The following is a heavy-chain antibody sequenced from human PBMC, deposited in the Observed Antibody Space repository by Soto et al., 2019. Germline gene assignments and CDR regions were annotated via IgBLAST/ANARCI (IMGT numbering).Heavy chain of an antibody. CDR1: RFTFDDYA. J-gene: IGHJ4*02. CDR3: AKDKGLWFGEFTPPDY. CDR2: ISWNSGSI. D-gene: IGHD3-10*01. Sequence: SLRLSCEASRFTFDDYAIHWVLQSPLNGLEWVSGISWNSGSIGYADSVKGRFTISRDNAKNSLYLQMNSLRAEDTALYYCAKDKGLWFGEFTPPDYWGQGTLVTVSS. V-gene: IGHV3-9*01.